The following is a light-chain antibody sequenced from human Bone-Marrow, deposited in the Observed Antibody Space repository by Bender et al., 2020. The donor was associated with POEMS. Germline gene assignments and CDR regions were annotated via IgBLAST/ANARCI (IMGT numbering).Light chain of an antibody. Sequence: SALTQPASVSGSPGQSITISCTGASSNIGAYNLVSWYQQHPGKAPRLIIFDVTKRPSGISDRFFGSKSGNTASLTVSGLQAQDEADYYCSSYVGSNNLVFGGGTKLTVL. CDR1: SSNIGAYNL. CDR3: SSYVGSNNLV. J-gene: IGLJ2*01. V-gene: IGLV2-23*02. CDR2: DVT.